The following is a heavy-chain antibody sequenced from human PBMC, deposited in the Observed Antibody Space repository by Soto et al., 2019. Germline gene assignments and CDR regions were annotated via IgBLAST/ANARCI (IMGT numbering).Heavy chain of an antibody. J-gene: IGHJ6*02. CDR3: AHSIDNWNSIGGMDV. D-gene: IGHD1-7*01. CDR1: GFSLSTSGVG. CDR2: IYWNDDK. Sequence: QITLKESGPTLVKPTQTLTLTCTFSGFSLSTSGVGLGWIRQPPGKALEWLALIYWNDDKRYSPPLKSRLTITKDTSKNQVVLTMTNMDPVDTATYYCAHSIDNWNSIGGMDVWGQGTTVTVSS. V-gene: IGHV2-5*01.